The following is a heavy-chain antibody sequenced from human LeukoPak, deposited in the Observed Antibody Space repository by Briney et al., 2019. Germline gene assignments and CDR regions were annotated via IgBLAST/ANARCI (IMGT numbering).Heavy chain of an antibody. D-gene: IGHD4-17*01. CDR1: GGSISSYY. V-gene: IGHV4-59*05. Sequence: SETLSLTCTVSGGSISSYYWSWIRQPPGKGLEWIGSIYYSGSTYYNPSLKSRVTISVDTSKNQFSLKLSSVTAADTAVYYCARHGDPMTTVTYVGYWGQGTLVTVSS. CDR3: ARHGDPMTTVTYVGY. J-gene: IGHJ4*02. CDR2: IYYSGST.